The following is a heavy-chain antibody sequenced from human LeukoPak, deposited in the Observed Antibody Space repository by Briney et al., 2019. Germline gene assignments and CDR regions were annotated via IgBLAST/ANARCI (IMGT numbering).Heavy chain of an antibody. Sequence: PSETLSLTCAVYGGSFSGYYWSWIRQPPGKGLERIGEITHGGSTNYNPSLKSRVTISVDTSKSQFSLKLSSVTAADTAVYYCARRRDTSSLFYSYYYMDVWGKGTTVTISS. CDR3: ARRRDTSSLFYSYYYMDV. CDR1: GGSFSGYY. V-gene: IGHV4-34*01. J-gene: IGHJ6*03. CDR2: ITHGGST. D-gene: IGHD6-6*01.